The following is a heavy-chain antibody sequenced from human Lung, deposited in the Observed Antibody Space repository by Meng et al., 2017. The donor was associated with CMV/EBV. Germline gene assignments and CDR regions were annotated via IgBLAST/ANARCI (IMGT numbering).Heavy chain of an antibody. CDR2: TYWNDDK. CDR3: AYRAVAYDILTGYYNPYYFDY. D-gene: IGHD3-9*01. J-gene: IGHJ4*02. V-gene: IGHV2-5*01. CDR1: GFSLSTNGAG. Sequence: SGXXLVXPTQTLTLTCSFSGFSLSTNGAGVGWVRQTPGKALEWLAFTYWNDDKRYSPSLKSRLTITKDTSKNQVVLTMTNVDPVDTATYYCAYRAVAYDILTGYYNPYYFDYWXQGTXVNGAS.